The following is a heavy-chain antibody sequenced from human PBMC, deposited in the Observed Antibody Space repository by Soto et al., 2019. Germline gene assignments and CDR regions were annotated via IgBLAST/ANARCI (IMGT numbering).Heavy chain of an antibody. CDR1: GGSISSSSYH. Sequence: PSETLSLTCTVSGGSISSSSYHWGWIRQPPGKGLEWIGSIYYSGSTYYNPSLKSRVTISVDTSKNQFSLKLSSVTAADTAVYYCARCLIAVAGNDPFFDYWGQGTLVPVSS. CDR2: IYYSGST. CDR3: ARCLIAVAGNDPFFDY. J-gene: IGHJ4*02. D-gene: IGHD6-19*01. V-gene: IGHV4-39*01.